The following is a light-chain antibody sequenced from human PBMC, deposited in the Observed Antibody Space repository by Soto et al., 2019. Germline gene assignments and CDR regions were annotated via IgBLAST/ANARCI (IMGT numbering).Light chain of an antibody. CDR2: SAS. CDR1: LSINNY. J-gene: IGKJ4*01. Sequence: DIQMTQSPSSLSASVGDRVTITCRARLSINNYLNWYQQKPGKAPKLLIYSASSLQSGVPSRFSGSGSGTDFTLTIAGLQPEDSASYFCQQSITAPLTFGGGTKVEIK. V-gene: IGKV1-39*01. CDR3: QQSITAPLT.